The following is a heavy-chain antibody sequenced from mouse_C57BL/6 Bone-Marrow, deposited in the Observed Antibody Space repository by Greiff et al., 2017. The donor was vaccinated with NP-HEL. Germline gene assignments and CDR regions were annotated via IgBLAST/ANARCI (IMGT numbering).Heavy chain of an antibody. J-gene: IGHJ1*03. CDR3: ARRGPYGSSSYWYFDV. CDR1: GFSLSTSGMG. CDR2: IYWDDDK. V-gene: IGHV8-12*01. D-gene: IGHD1-1*01. Sequence: QVTLKESGPGILQSSQTLSLTCSFSGFSLSTSGMGVSWIRQPSGKGLEWLAHIYWDDDKRYNPSLKSRLTISKDTSRNQVFLKIPSVDTADTATYYCARRGPYGSSSYWYFDVWGTGTTVTVSS.